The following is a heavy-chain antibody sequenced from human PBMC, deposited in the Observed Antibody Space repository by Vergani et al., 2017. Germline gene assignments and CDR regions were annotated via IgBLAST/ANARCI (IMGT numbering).Heavy chain of an antibody. CDR3: ARGRLGGFDY. D-gene: IGHD7-27*01. CDR2: TYYRSKGYF. J-gene: IGHJ4*02. Sequence: QVDLQQSGPGLVVCSQTHSLICAISADSDSTSTAAGNWIRQSPSRGLEWFGRTYYRSKGYFDYAESVKSRIIINPDTSKNQFSLRLNSVTPEDTAVYYCARGRLGGFDYWGQGTLVTVSS. V-gene: IGHV6-1*01. CDR1: ADSDSTSTAA.